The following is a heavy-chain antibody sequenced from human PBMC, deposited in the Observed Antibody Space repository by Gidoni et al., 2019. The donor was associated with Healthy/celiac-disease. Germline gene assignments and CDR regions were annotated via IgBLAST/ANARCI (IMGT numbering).Heavy chain of an antibody. D-gene: IGHD6-13*01. CDR2: IYTGGST. J-gene: IGHJ2*01. V-gene: IGHV4-61*02. CDR1: GGSISSGSYY. Sequence: QVQLQESGPGLVKPSQTLSLSCTVPGGSISSGSYYLSWIRQPAGKGLGWIGRIYTGGSTNHNPSLKSRVTMSVDTSKNQFSLKLSSVTAADTAVYYCARAGIAAAGTYWYFDLWGRGTLVTVSS. CDR3: ARAGIAAAGTYWYFDL.